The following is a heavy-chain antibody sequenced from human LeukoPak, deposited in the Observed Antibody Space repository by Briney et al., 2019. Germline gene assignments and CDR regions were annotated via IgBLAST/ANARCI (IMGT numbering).Heavy chain of an antibody. V-gene: IGHV4-30-4*08. J-gene: IGHJ4*02. CDR2: ISYSEST. Sequence: SQTLSLTCSVSGDSIDSGGYYCSWIRQRPGTGLELIGYISYSESTYYNPSLRSRLTISLDTSENQFSLKLSSVTAADTAVYYCARRTGIVVVPAAGEYYFDYWGQGNLVAVSS. D-gene: IGHD2-2*01. CDR1: GDSIDSGGYY. CDR3: ARRTGIVVVPAAGEYYFDY.